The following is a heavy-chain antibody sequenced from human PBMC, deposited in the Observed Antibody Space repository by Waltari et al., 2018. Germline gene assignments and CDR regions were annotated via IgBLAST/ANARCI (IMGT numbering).Heavy chain of an antibody. CDR2: ISDDVSNK. V-gene: IGHV3-30*18. CDR1: GFTFSNYG. D-gene: IGHD6-19*01. Sequence: QVQLVESGGGVVQPGWSLRLSCAAYGFTFSNYGMHWVRQAPGKGLEWVAVISDDVSNKFYADSVKGRFTISRDNSKNTLYLQMNSLRAEDTAVYYCAKDRAVGGYYMDVWGKGATVTVSS. CDR3: AKDRAVGGYYMDV. J-gene: IGHJ6*03.